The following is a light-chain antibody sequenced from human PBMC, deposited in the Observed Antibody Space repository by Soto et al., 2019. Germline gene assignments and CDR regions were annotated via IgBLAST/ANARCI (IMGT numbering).Light chain of an antibody. V-gene: IGLV2-14*01. CDR2: DVS. CDR3: SSYTSSSTLLYV. J-gene: IGLJ1*01. Sequence: QSALTQPASVSGSPGQSITIPCTGTSSDVGGYNYVSWYQQHPGKAPKLMIYDVSNRPSGVSNCFSGSKSGNTASLTISGLQAEDEADYYCSSYTSSSTLLYVFGTGTKLTVL. CDR1: SSDVGGYNY.